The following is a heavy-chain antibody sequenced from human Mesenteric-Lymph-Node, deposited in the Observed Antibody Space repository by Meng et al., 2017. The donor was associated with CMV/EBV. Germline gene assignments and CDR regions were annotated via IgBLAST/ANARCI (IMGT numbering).Heavy chain of an antibody. Sequence: YTFTSYGISWVRQAPGQGLEWMGWISGYNGHTNYAHNLQGRLTMTTDTSSSTAYMELRSLRSDDTALYYCAITTDYYGSGTIHKFDYWGQGTLVTVSS. J-gene: IGHJ4*02. D-gene: IGHD3-10*01. CDR1: YTFTSYG. CDR3: AITTDYYGSGTIHKFDY. CDR2: ISGYNGHT. V-gene: IGHV1-18*01.